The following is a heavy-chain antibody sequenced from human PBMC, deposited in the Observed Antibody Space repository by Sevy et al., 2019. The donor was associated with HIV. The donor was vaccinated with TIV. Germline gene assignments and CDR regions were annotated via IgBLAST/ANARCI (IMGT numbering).Heavy chain of an antibody. CDR2: IYYSGNT. D-gene: IGHD3-9*01. CDR3: ARVTGPFGWSDP. CDR1: GGSITNPDYN. Sequence: SETLSLTCSVSGGSITNPDYNWSWIRQPPGKGLEWIGYIYYSGNTYYSPSLKSRVLLSIDTSKNQFSLSVNSVTSADPAVYYCARVTGPFGWSDPWGQGTLVTVSS. V-gene: IGHV4-30-4*01. J-gene: IGHJ5*02.